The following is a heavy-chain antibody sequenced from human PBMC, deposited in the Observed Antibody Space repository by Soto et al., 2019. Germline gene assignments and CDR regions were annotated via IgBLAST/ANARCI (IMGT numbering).Heavy chain of an antibody. CDR1: GYTFTGYY. Sequence: XSVKVSCKASGYTFTGYYMHWVRQAPGQGLEWMGWINPNSGGTNYAQKFQGWVTMTRDTSISTAYMELSRLRSDDTAVYYCARGSSRSGSPHPEFDYWGQGTLVTVSS. CDR2: INPNSGGT. CDR3: ARGSSRSGSPHPEFDY. D-gene: IGHD1-26*01. V-gene: IGHV1-2*04. J-gene: IGHJ4*02.